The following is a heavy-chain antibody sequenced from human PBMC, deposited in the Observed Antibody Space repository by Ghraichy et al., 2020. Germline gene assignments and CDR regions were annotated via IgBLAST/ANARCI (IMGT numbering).Heavy chain of an antibody. CDR1: GFTFSSYG. J-gene: IGHJ4*02. D-gene: IGHD3-10*01. CDR3: AKGREVQGVITY. V-gene: IGHV3-30*18. Sequence: GSLRLSCAASGFTFSSYGMHWVRQAPGKGLEWVAVISYDGSNKYYADSVKGRFTISRDNSKNTLYLQMNSLRAEDTAVYYCAKGREVQGVITYWGQGTLVTVSS. CDR2: ISYDGSNK.